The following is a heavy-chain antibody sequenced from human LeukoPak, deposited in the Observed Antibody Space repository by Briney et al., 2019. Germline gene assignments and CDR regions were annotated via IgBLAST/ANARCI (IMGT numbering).Heavy chain of an antibody. CDR3: ARTSGRSSWYSYYYYGMDV. CDR2: IKQDGSEK. Sequence: GGSLRLSCAASGFTFSSYWRSWVRQAPGKGLEWVANIKQDGSEKYYVDSVKGRFTISRDNAKNSLYLQMNSLRAEDTAVYYCARTSGRSSWYSYYYYGMDVWGQGTTVTVSS. V-gene: IGHV3-7*01. CDR1: GFTFSSYW. D-gene: IGHD6-13*01. J-gene: IGHJ6*02.